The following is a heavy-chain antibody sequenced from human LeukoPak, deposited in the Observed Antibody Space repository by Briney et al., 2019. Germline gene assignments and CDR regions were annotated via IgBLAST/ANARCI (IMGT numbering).Heavy chain of an antibody. J-gene: IGHJ4*02. CDR2: ISSSSSYI. Sequence: GGSLRLSCAASGFTFSSYSMNWVRQAPGKGLEWVSSISSSSSYIYYADSVKGRFTISRDNAKNSLYLQMNSLRAEDTAVYYCARDIRWFGELSFDYWGQGTLVTVSS. V-gene: IGHV3-21*01. CDR1: GFTFSSYS. D-gene: IGHD3-10*01. CDR3: ARDIRWFGELSFDY.